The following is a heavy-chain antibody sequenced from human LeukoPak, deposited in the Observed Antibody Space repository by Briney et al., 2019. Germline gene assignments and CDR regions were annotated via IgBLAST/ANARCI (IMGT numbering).Heavy chain of an antibody. J-gene: IGHJ4*02. CDR1: GFTFSSYA. V-gene: IGHV3-23*01. CDR3: AKGSYYDSSGYRDY. Sequence: GGSLRLSCAASGFTFSSYAMSWVRQAPGKGLEWVSAISGSGGSTYYADSVKGRFTISRDNSKNTLYLQMNSLRAEDTAVYYCAKGSYYDSSGYRDYWGQGTLVTVSS. CDR2: ISGSGGST. D-gene: IGHD3-22*01.